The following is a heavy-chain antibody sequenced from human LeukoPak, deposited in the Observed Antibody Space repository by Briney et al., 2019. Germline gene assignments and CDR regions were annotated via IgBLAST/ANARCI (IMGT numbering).Heavy chain of an antibody. V-gene: IGHV3-30*02. J-gene: IGHJ4*02. CDR2: IRYDGSNK. CDR1: GFTFSSYG. D-gene: IGHD6-19*01. Sequence: TGGSLRLSCAASGFTFSSYGMHWVRQAPGKGLEWVAFIRYDGSNKYYADSVKGRFTISRDNSKNTLYLQMNSLRAEDTAVYYCAKARAIGSGWLLVDYWGQGTLVTVSS. CDR3: AKARAIGSGWLLVDY.